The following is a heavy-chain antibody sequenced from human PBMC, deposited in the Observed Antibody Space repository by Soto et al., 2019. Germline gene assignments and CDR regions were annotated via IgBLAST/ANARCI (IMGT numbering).Heavy chain of an antibody. D-gene: IGHD2-15*01. V-gene: IGHV1-8*01. CDR3: ARGGDIGFCSGGSCSDLDY. Sequence: QVQLVQSGAEVKKPGASVKVSCKASGYTFTSFDINWVRQAPGQGLEWMGWMSPNSGNTGYAQKFKGRVTMTRDTSISTAYMELSSLRSEDTALYYCARGGDIGFCSGGSCSDLDYWGQGTLVTVSS. CDR1: GYTFTSFD. CDR2: MSPNSGNT. J-gene: IGHJ4*02.